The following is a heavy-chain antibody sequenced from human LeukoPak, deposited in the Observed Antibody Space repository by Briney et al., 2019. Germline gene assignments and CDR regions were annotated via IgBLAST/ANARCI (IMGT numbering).Heavy chain of an antibody. Sequence: GGSLRLSCAASGFTFSDHYMDWVRQAPGKGLEWVGRSRNKANSYTTEYAASVKGRFTISRDDSKNSLYLQMNSLKTEDTAMYYCATGEYYNDSSGYYVDYWGQGTLVTVSS. V-gene: IGHV3-72*01. D-gene: IGHD3-22*01. J-gene: IGHJ4*02. CDR2: SRNKANSYTT. CDR3: ATGEYYNDSSGYYVDY. CDR1: GFTFSDHY.